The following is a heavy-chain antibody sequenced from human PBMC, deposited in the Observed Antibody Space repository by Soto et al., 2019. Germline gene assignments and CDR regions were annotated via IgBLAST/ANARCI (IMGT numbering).Heavy chain of an antibody. CDR1: GFTFSSYA. Sequence: GGSLRLSCAASGFTFSSYAMSWVRQAPGKGLEWVSAISGSGGSTYYADSVKGRFTISRDNSKNTLYLQMNSLRAEDTAVYYCAKDLVAVAGLSYYAFDIWGQGTMVTVSS. CDR3: AKDLVAVAGLSYYAFDI. V-gene: IGHV3-23*01. D-gene: IGHD6-19*01. J-gene: IGHJ3*02. CDR2: ISGSGGST.